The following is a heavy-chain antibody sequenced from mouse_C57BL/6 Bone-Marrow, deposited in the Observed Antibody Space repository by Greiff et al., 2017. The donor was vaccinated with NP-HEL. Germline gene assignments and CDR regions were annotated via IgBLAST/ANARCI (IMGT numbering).Heavy chain of an antibody. Sequence: EVKLMESGGGLVKPGGSLKLSCAASGFTFSDYGMHWVRQAPEKGLEWVAYISSGSSTIYYPDTVKGRFTISRDNAKNTLFLQMTSLRSEDTAMDYCARGKLGYAMDYWGQGTSVTVSS. CDR3: ARGKLGYAMDY. V-gene: IGHV5-17*01. CDR2: ISSGSSTI. J-gene: IGHJ4*01. CDR1: GFTFSDYG. D-gene: IGHD4-1*01.